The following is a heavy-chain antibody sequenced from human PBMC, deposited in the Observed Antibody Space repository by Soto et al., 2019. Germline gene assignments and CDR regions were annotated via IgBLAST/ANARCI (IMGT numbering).Heavy chain of an antibody. CDR2: TRHDGSNT. V-gene: IGHV3-33*01. Sequence: QVQLVESGGGVVQPGRSLRLSCAASGFTFSGYGMHWVRQAPGKGLEWVAVTRHDGSNTYYADSVRGRFTISRDNSKKTLYLHMNSLRAEDTAVYYCARAGVGATTYFGYFDYWGQGTLVTVSS. CDR1: GFTFSGYG. CDR3: ARAGVGATTYFGYFDY. J-gene: IGHJ4*02. D-gene: IGHD1-26*01.